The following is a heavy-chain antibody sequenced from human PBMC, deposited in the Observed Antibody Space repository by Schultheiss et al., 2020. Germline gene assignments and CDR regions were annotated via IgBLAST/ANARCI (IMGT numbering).Heavy chain of an antibody. J-gene: IGHJ4*02. CDR2: ISTSGGST. Sequence: GGSLRLSCAASGFTFSSSGMTWVRQAPGKGLEWIAAISTSGGSTDYADSVKGRFTISRDNSKSTLYLQMNSLRGEDTAVYYCVKGSTDIDYWGPGTLGTVS. V-gene: IGHV3-23*01. CDR3: VKGSTDIDY. CDR1: GFTFSSSG. D-gene: IGHD2-15*01.